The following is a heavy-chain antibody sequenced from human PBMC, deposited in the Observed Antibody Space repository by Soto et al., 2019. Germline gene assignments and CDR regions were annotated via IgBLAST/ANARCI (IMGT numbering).Heavy chain of an antibody. CDR2: ISGSGGST. V-gene: IGHV3-23*01. D-gene: IGHD6-19*01. CDR3: AKKYSSGWWFYYGMDV. Sequence: PGGSLRLSCAASGFTFSSYAMSWVRQAPGKGLEWVSAISGSGGSTYYADSVKGRFTISRDNSKNTLYLQMNSLRAEDTAVYYCAKKYSSGWWFYYGMDVWGQGTTVTVSS. J-gene: IGHJ6*02. CDR1: GFTFSSYA.